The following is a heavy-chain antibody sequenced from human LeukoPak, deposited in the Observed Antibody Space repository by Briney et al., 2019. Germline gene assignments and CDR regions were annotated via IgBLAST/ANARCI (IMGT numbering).Heavy chain of an antibody. CDR1: GYTFPSNG. D-gene: IGHD5/OR15-5a*01. J-gene: IGHJ5*02. Sequence: ASVKVSCKASGYTFPSNGISWVRQAPGQGLEWMGWINTYNGNTKYAQKLQGRLTMTTDTSTSTAYMELRSLRSDDTAVYYCARVYANWVDPWGLGTLVTVSS. V-gene: IGHV1-18*01. CDR2: INTYNGNT. CDR3: ARVYANWVDP.